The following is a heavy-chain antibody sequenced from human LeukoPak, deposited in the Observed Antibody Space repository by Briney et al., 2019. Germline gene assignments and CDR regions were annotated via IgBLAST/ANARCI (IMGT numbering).Heavy chain of an antibody. J-gene: IGHJ4*02. D-gene: IGHD1-26*01. V-gene: IGHV3-15*01. CDR3: TTSWERRYDY. CDR1: GFTFNHAW. CDR2: IKSKTDDETT. Sequence: GGSLRLSCAASGFTFNHAWMNWVRQAPGKGLEWAGRIKSKTDDETTDYAAPVKGRFTISRDDSKNTLYLQMNSLKTEDTAVYYCTTSWERRYDYWGQGTLVTVSS.